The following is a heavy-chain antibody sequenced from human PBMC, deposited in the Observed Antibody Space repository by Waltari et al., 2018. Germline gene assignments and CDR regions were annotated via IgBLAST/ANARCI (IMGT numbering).Heavy chain of an antibody. D-gene: IGHD1-1*01. CDR2: ISYDGSNK. CDR3: AKVSERHPYGMDV. CDR1: GFTFSSYG. Sequence: QVQLVESGGGVVQPGRSLRLSCAASGFTFSSYGMHWVRQAPGKGLEWVAVISYDGSNKYYADSVKGRFTISRDNSKNTLYLQMNSLRAEDTAVYYCAKVSERHPYGMDVWGQGP. V-gene: IGHV3-30*18. J-gene: IGHJ6*02.